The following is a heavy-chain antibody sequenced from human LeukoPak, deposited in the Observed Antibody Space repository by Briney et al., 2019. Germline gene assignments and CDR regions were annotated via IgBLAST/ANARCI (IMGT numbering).Heavy chain of an antibody. CDR2: IYYSGST. V-gene: IGHV4-59*12. J-gene: IGHJ4*02. D-gene: IGHD2-21*02. CDR1: GGSISSYY. Sequence: SETLSLTCTVSGGSISSYYWSWIRQPPGKGLEWIGYIYYSGSTNYNPSLKSRVTISVDTSKNQFSLKLSSVTAADTAVYYCARGPNPVVVTAILDYWGQGTLVTVSS. CDR3: ARGPNPVVVTAILDY.